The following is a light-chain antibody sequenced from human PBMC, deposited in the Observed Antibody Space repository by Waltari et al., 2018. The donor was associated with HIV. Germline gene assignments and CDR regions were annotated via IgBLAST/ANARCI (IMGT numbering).Light chain of an antibody. CDR1: SSDVGAYDF. V-gene: IGLV2-14*01. CDR2: EVS. CDR3: SSFTTSNYLL. J-gene: IGLJ2*01. Sequence: QSALTQPASVSGSPGQSITVSCTGTSSDVGAYDFVSWYQQTPGTAHKLVIYEVSYRPSGISNRFSGSKSGNTASLTISGLQTEDEADYYCSSFTTSNYLLFGGGTKVTVL.